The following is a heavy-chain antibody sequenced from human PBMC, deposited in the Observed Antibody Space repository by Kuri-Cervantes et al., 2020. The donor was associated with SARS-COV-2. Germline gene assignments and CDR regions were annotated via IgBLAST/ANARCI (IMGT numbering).Heavy chain of an antibody. CDR1: GGSLSDYY. Sequence: GSLRLSCAVYGGSLSDYYWSWIRQPPGKGLEWIGEINPTGGPNNNPSLNSRPTISPDTSRAQFSLKLSSLTPSDTAMYYCAGGTWGGGAYWGQGTLVTVSS. CDR2: INPTGGP. CDR3: AGGTWGGGAY. D-gene: IGHD3-16*01. J-gene: IGHJ4*02. V-gene: IGHV4-34*04.